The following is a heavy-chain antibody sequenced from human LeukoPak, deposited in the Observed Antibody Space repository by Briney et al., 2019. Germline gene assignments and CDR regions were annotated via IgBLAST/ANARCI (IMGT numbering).Heavy chain of an antibody. Sequence: GGSLRLSCAASGFTFISYNINWVRQAPGKGLEWVSSISSRSSYIYYADSVKGRFTISRDNDKNSLYLQMNSLRAEDTALYYCARHLSDSRLPDAFDIWGQGTMVTVSS. V-gene: IGHV3-21*01. CDR1: GFTFISYN. CDR3: ARHLSDSRLPDAFDI. CDR2: ISSRSSYI. D-gene: IGHD1-26*01. J-gene: IGHJ3*02.